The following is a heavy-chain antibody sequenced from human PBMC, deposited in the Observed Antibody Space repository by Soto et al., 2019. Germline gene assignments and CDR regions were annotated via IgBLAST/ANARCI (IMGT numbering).Heavy chain of an antibody. V-gene: IGHV3-30*18. CDR1: GFTFSSYG. Sequence: VQLVESGGGVVQPGRSLRLSCAASGFTFSSYGMHWVRQAPGKGLEWVAVISYDGSNKYYADSVKGRFTISRDNSKNTLYLQMNSLRAEDTAVYYCAKGRLLWFGELLISYWGQGTLVTVSS. CDR2: ISYDGSNK. CDR3: AKGRLLWFGELLISY. J-gene: IGHJ4*02. D-gene: IGHD3-10*01.